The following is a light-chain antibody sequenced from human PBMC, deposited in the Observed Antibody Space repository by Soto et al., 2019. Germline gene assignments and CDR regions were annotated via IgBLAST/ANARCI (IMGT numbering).Light chain of an antibody. CDR1: QSVSSSY. V-gene: IGKV3-20*01. CDR3: QQYGSSSYT. CDR2: GAS. Sequence: EIVLTQSPGTLSLSPGERATLSCRASQSVSSSYLAWYQQNSGQAPRLLIYGASSRATGIPDRFSGSGSGTDFTLTISRLEPEDFAMYYCQQYGSSSYTFGQGTRLAIK. J-gene: IGKJ2*01.